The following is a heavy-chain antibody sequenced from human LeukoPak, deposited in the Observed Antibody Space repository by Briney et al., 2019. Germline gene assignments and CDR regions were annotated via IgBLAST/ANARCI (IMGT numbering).Heavy chain of an antibody. Sequence: PSETLPLTCSVSGASISSQFWSWVRQPPGKRPKYIGYMSYSGNTNYNPSLKSRVTISLDTSKNQFSLKLSSLTAADTAVYYCARFSSGSNWFDAWGQGTLVTVSS. J-gene: IGHJ5*02. V-gene: IGHV4-59*11. CDR1: GASISSQF. CDR3: ARFSSGSNWFDA. CDR2: MSYSGNT.